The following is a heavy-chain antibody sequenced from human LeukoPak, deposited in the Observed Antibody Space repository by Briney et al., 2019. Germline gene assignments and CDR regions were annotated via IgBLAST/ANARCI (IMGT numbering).Heavy chain of an antibody. CDR1: GFTFSSYW. V-gene: IGHV3-7*03. CDR3: ARVLSIFGVVPPQHSFDY. Sequence: PGGSLRLSCAASGFTFSSYWMSWVRQAPGKGLEWVANIKQDGSEKYYVDSAKGRFTISRDNAKNSLYLQMNSLRAEDTALYYCARVLSIFGVVPPQHSFDYWGQGTLVTVFS. J-gene: IGHJ4*02. CDR2: IKQDGSEK. D-gene: IGHD3-3*01.